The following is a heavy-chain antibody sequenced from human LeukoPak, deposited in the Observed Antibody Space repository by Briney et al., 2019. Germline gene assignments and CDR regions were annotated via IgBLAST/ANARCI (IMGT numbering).Heavy chain of an antibody. CDR3: ARGRSIAAARWFDP. J-gene: IGHJ5*02. V-gene: IGHV4-34*01. Sequence: SETLSLTCAVYGGSLSGYYWSWIRQPPGKGLEWIGETNHSGSTNYNPSLKSRVTISVDTSKNQFSLKLSSVTAADTAVYYCARGRSIAAARWFDPWGQGTLVTVSS. CDR2: TNHSGST. D-gene: IGHD6-13*01. CDR1: GGSLSGYY.